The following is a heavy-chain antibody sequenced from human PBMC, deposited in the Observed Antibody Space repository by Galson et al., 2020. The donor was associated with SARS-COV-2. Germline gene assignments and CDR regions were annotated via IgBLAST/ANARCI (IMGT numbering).Heavy chain of an antibody. D-gene: IGHD4-4*01. V-gene: IGHV1-2*04. J-gene: IGHJ4*02. Sequence: VKVSCKASGYTFTGYYMHWVRQAPGQGLEWMGWINPNSGGTNYAQKFQGWVTMTRDTSISTAYMELSRLKSDDTAVYYCARETGMTTFNFFDSCGQGTLVTVSS. CDR3: ARETGMTTFNFFDS. CDR2: INPNSGGT. CDR1: GYTFTGYY.